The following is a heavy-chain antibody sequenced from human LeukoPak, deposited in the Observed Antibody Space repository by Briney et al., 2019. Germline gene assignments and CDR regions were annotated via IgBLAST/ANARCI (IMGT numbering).Heavy chain of an antibody. CDR3: ARVSYLEWLPDY. Sequence: SETLSLTCAVYGGSFSGYYWSWIRQPPGKGLEWIGEINHSGSTNYNPSLKRRVTISVDTSKNQFSLKLSSVTAADTAVYYCARVSYLEWLPDYWGQGTLVTVSS. CDR2: INHSGST. V-gene: IGHV4-34*01. J-gene: IGHJ4*02. CDR1: GGSFSGYY. D-gene: IGHD3-3*01.